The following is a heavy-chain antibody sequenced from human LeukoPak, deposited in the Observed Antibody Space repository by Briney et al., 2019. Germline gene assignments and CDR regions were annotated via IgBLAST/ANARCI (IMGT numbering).Heavy chain of an antibody. CDR2: IYYSGST. CDR3: ARLRSSGLYIRVNPKGLYDAFDI. D-gene: IGHD6-19*01. J-gene: IGHJ3*02. Sequence: SETLSLTCTVSGGSISSYYWSWIRQPPGKGLEWIGYIYYSGSTNYNPSLKSRVTISVDTSKNQFSLKLSSVTAADTAVYYCARLRSSGLYIRVNPKGLYDAFDIWGQGTMVTVSS. V-gene: IGHV4-59*08. CDR1: GGSISSYY.